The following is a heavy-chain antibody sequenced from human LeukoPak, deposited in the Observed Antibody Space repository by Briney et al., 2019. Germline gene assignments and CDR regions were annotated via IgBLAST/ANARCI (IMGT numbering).Heavy chain of an antibody. D-gene: IGHD2-15*01. CDR3: AREYCSGGSCYPDNWFDP. CDR2: INTNTGNP. V-gene: IGHV7-4-1*02. J-gene: IGHJ5*02. Sequence: ASVKVSCKASGYTFTSYAMNWVRQAPGQGLEWMGWINTNTGNPTYAQGFTGRFVFSLDTSVSTAYLQISSLKAEDTAVYYCAREYCSGGSCYPDNWFDPWGQGTLVTVSS. CDR1: GYTFTSYA.